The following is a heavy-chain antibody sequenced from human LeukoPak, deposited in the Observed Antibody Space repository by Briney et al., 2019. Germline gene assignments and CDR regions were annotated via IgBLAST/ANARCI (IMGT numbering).Heavy chain of an antibody. Sequence: SSQTLSLTCTVSGGSISSGSYYWSWIRQPAGKGLEWIGRIYTSGSTNYNPSLKSRVTISVDTSKNQFSLKLSSVTAADTAVYYCEREGVLPSVVRGVIYWGQGTLVTVSS. D-gene: IGHD3-10*01. J-gene: IGHJ4*02. CDR1: GGSISSGSYY. V-gene: IGHV4-61*02. CDR2: IYTSGST. CDR3: EREGVLPSVVRGVIY.